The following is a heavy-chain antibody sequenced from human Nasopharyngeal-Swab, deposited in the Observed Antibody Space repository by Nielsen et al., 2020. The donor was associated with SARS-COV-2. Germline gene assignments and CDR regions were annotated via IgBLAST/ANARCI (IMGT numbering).Heavy chain of an antibody. CDR3: ARSRMVRGEGWFDP. Sequence: VRQAPGKGLEWVAVISYDGSNKYYADSVKGRFTISRDNSKNTLYLQMNSLRAEDTAVYYCARSRMVRGEGWFDPWGQGTLVRLL. V-gene: IGHV3-30-3*01. J-gene: IGHJ5*02. D-gene: IGHD3-10*01. CDR2: ISYDGSNK.